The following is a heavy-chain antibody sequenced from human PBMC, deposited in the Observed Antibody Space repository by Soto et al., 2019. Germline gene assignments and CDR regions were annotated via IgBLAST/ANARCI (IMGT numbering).Heavy chain of an antibody. CDR2: IYHGGTT. J-gene: IGHJ4*01. CDR3: ARVHVMVVAGSTFDY. Sequence: LSLTCTVSGYSIGSGSYWALIRQPPGKGPEWIASIYHGGTTFYNPSLKSRITISVDPSNNQFSLKLPSVTAADTAVYYCARVHVMVVAGSTFDYWGHGTLVTVSS. CDR1: GYSIGSGSY. V-gene: IGHV4-38-2*02. D-gene: IGHD6-19*01.